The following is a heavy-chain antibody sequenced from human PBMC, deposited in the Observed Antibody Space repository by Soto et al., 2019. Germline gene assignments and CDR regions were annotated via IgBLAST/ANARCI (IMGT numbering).Heavy chain of an antibody. Sequence: SETLSLTCTVAGRAISGYYWSWIRQPPGKGLEWIGYIDYSGSTNYNPSLKSRVTISVDTSKNQFSLKLSSVTAADTAVYYCAKNYGNAFDIWGQGTMVT. CDR2: IDYSGST. V-gene: IGHV4-59*01. CDR1: GRAISGYY. CDR3: AKNYGNAFDI. D-gene: IGHD3-10*01. J-gene: IGHJ3*02.